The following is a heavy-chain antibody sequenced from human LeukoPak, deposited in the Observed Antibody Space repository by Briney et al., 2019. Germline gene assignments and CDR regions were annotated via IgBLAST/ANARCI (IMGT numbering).Heavy chain of an antibody. Sequence: SETLSLTCTVSGGSISGGSYYWSWIRQPAGKGLEWIGRIYTSGSTNYNPSLKSRVTISVDTSKDQFSLKLSSVTAADTAVYYCARWTVVRGVIDDWGQGTLVTVSS. CDR3: ARWTVVRGVIDD. D-gene: IGHD3-10*01. CDR2: IYTSGST. J-gene: IGHJ4*02. CDR1: GGSISGGSYY. V-gene: IGHV4-61*02.